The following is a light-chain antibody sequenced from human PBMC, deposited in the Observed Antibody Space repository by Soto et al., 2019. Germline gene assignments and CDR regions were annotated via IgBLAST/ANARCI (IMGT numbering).Light chain of an antibody. CDR3: SSYTINSTPYV. V-gene: IGLV2-14*01. CDR2: EVS. J-gene: IGLJ1*01. CDR1: SSDVGGYNY. Sequence: QSVLTQPASVSGSPGQSITISCTGTSSDVGGYNYVSWYQQHPGKAPKLMIYEVSNRPSGVSNRFSGSKSGNTASLTISGLQADDEADNYCSSYTINSTPYVFGTGTKVTVL.